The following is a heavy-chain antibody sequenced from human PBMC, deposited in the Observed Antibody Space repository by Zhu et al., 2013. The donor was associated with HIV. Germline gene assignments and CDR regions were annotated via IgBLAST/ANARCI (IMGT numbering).Heavy chain of an antibody. D-gene: IGHD6-6*01. CDR2: ISGYNGNT. V-gene: IGHV1-18*01. J-gene: IGHJ6*03. Sequence: QVQLVQSGAEVKKPGASVKVSCKASGYTFTTSGISWVRQAPGQGLEWMGWISGYNGNTNYAQKLQGRVTMTTDTSTSTAYMELRSPRSDDTAVYYCARDPALTTARPNYYYYMDVWGKGTTVTVSS. CDR1: GYTFTTSG. CDR3: ARDPALTTARPNYYYYMDV.